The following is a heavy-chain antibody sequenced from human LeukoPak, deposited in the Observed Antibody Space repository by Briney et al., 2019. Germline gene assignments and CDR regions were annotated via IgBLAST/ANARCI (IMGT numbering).Heavy chain of an antibody. CDR2: ISYDGSNK. J-gene: IGHJ4*02. Sequence: PGGSLRLSCAASGFTFSSYAMHWVRQAPGKGLEWVAVISYDGSNKYYADSVKGRFTISRDNSKNTLYLQMNSLRAEDTAVYYCARDPITIFGVVQYYFDYWGQGTLVTVSS. D-gene: IGHD3-3*01. V-gene: IGHV3-30-3*01. CDR1: GFTFSSYA. CDR3: ARDPITIFGVVQYYFDY.